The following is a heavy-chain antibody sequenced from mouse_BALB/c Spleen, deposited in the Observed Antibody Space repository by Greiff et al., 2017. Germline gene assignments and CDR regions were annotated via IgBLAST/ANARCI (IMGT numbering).Heavy chain of an antibody. CDR3: AREDWDQYYFDY. V-gene: IGHV1-87*01. J-gene: IGHJ2*01. Sequence: QVQLQQSGAELVRPGASVKLSCKASGYTFTSYWMQWVKQRPGQGLEWIGAIYPGDGDTRYTQKFKGKATLTADKSSSTAYMQLSSLASEDSAVYYCAREDWDQYYFDYWGQGTTLTVSS. CDR2: IYPGDGDT. D-gene: IGHD4-1*01. CDR1: GYTFTSYW.